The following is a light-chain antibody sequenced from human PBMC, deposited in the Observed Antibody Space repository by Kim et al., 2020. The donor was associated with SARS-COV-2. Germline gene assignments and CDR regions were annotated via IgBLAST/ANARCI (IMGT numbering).Light chain of an antibody. J-gene: IGLJ1*01. CDR2: QDT. Sequence: SYELTQPPSVSVSPGQTATITCSGEKLGDKFASWYQQKPGQSPVAVIYQDTKRPSGIPERFSGSNSGNTATLTISGTQPMDEADYYCQAWDTNTYVFGPGTKVTVL. V-gene: IGLV3-1*01. CDR3: QAWDTNTYV. CDR1: KLGDKF.